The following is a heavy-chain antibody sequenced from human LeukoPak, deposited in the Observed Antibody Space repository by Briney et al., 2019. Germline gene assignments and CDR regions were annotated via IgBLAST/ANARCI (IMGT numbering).Heavy chain of an antibody. CDR3: ARGGLAAAGTWPFDY. CDR2: ISGSGGST. CDR1: GFTFSTYS. V-gene: IGHV3-23*01. Sequence: PGGSLRLSCAASGFTFSTYSMNWVRQAPGKGLEWVSVISGSGGSTYYADSVKGRFTISRDNSKNTLYLQMNSLRAEDTAGYYCARGGLAAAGTWPFDYWGQGTLVTVSS. D-gene: IGHD6-13*01. J-gene: IGHJ4*02.